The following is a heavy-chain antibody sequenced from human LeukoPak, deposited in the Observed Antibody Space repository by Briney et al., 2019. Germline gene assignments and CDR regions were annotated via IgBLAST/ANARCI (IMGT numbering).Heavy chain of an antibody. CDR3: VGPYSSGPPFVY. D-gene: IGHD6-19*01. CDR1: RFTFSSYA. V-gene: IGHV3-23*01. J-gene: IGHJ4*02. Sequence: GGSLRLSCAASRFTFSSYAMTWVRQAPGKGLEWVSSISGSGGPTYYADSVKGQFTISRDNSKTMLHLQMNSLRVEDTAIYYGVGPYSSGPPFVYWGQGTLVTVSS. CDR2: ISGSGGPT.